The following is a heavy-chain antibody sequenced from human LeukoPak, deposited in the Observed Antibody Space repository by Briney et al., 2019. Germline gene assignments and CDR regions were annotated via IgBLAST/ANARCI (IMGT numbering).Heavy chain of an antibody. D-gene: IGHD2-2*01. CDR2: INVNRGGT. V-gene: IGHV1-2*02. CDR3: ARRYCSSTSCYYFDY. CDR1: GYTFTDYY. J-gene: IGHJ4*02. Sequence: ASVKVSCKASGYTFTDYYMHWVRQAPGQGLEWMGWINVNRGGTNYAQRFQGRVTMTRDTSITTAYMELSRLKSDDTAVYYCARRYCSSTSCYYFDYWGQGTLVSVSS.